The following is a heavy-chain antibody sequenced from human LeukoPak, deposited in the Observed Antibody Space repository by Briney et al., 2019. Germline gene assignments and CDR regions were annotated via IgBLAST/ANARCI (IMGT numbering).Heavy chain of an antibody. Sequence: SETLSLTCTVSGGSISSYYWSWIRQPPGKGLEWIGYIYYSGSTNYNPSLKSRVTISVDTSKYPFSLKLSSVTAADTAVYYCARVSDGSGYYTPHYWYFDLWGRGTLVTVSS. V-gene: IGHV4-59*01. J-gene: IGHJ2*01. CDR1: GGSISSYY. D-gene: IGHD3-22*01. CDR3: ARVSDGSGYYTPHYWYFDL. CDR2: IYYSGST.